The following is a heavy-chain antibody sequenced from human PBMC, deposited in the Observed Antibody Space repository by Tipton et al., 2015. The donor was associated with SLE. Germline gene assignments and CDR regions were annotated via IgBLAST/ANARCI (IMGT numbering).Heavy chain of an antibody. CDR1: GFPFTSYA. D-gene: IGHD3-10*01. J-gene: IGHJ4*02. CDR2: ISSRGTLI. V-gene: IGHV3-48*03. Sequence: SLRLSCAASGFPFTSYAMNWLRQAPGKGLEWTSYISSRGTLIYYADSVKGRVTISRDNTKSSLYLQMNSLRGEDTAVYYCATNQGVQGGGFAYWGQGTLVTVSS. CDR3: ATNQGVQGGGFAY.